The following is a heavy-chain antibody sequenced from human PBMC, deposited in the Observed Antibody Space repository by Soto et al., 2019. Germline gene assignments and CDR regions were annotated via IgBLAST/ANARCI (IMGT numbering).Heavy chain of an antibody. D-gene: IGHD3-10*02. V-gene: IGHV4-30-4*01. J-gene: IGHJ3*02. CDR1: GGSISSGDYY. CDR2: IYYGGST. CDR3: ARTLFGWGIWFDPWGADI. Sequence: SETLSLTCTVSGGSISSGDYYWSWIRQPPGKGLEWIGYIYYGGSTYYNPSLKSRVTISVDTSKNQFSLKLSSVTAADTAVYYCARTLFGWGIWFDPWGADIWGQGTMVTAS.